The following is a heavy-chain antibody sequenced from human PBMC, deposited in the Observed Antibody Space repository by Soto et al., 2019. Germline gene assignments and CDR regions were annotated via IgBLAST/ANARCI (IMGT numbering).Heavy chain of an antibody. D-gene: IGHD3-16*01. V-gene: IGHV3-23*01. CDR1: GFTFSNYA. CDR2: ISGSGGRS. J-gene: IGHJ4*02. CDR3: AKAYFVWSSEQPYYFDY. Sequence: EVQLLDSGGGLVQPGGSLRLSCAASGFTFSNYAMTWVRQGPGKGLEWVSGISGSGGRSYYAHSAKGRFTISRDNSKSTLYLQMNSLRAEDTAVYYCAKAYFVWSSEQPYYFDYWGQGTLVTVSS.